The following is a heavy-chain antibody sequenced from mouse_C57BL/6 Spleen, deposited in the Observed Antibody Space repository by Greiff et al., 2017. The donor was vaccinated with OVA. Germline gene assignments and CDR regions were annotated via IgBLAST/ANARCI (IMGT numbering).Heavy chain of an antibody. V-gene: IGHV1-26*01. J-gene: IGHJ4*01. CDR2: INPNNGGT. D-gene: IGHD1-1*01. Sequence: VQLQQSGPELVKPGASVKISCKASGYTFTDYYMNWVKQSHGKSLEWIGDINPNNGGTSYNQKFKGKATLTVDKSSSTAYMELRSLTSEDSAVYYCAPPLRGYAMDYWGQGTSVTVSS. CDR3: APPLRGYAMDY. CDR1: GYTFTDYY.